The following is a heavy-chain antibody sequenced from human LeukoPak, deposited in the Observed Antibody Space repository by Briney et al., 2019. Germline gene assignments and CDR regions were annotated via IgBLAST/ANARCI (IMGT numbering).Heavy chain of an antibody. J-gene: IGHJ4*02. D-gene: IGHD2-8*02. Sequence: GGSLRLSCAASGFTFSSYGMHWVRQAPGKGLEWVAVISYDGSNKYYADSVKGRFTISRDNSKNTLYLQMNSLRAEDTAVYYCAKDLGTGGYARGYFDYWGQGTLVTVSS. CDR3: AKDLGTGGYARGYFDY. CDR1: GFTFSSYG. V-gene: IGHV3-30*18. CDR2: ISYDGSNK.